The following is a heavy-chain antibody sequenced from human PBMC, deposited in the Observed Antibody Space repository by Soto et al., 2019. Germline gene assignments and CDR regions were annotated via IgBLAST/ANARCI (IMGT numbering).Heavy chain of an antibody. CDR3: ASLSAGYYYDSSGYCFDY. CDR2: IYYSGST. J-gene: IGHJ4*02. Sequence: TLSLTCTVSGGSISTGGYYWSWIRQHPGKGLEWIGYIYYSGSTYYNPSLESRVTISIDTSKKQFSLKLSSVTAADTAVYYCASLSAGYYYDSSGYCFDYWGQGTLVTVSS. V-gene: IGHV4-31*03. D-gene: IGHD3-22*01. CDR1: GGSISTGGYY.